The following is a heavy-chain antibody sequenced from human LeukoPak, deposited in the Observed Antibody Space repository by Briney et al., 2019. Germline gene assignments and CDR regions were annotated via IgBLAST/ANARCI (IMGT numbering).Heavy chain of an antibody. CDR1: GFTFSSYA. CDR2: ISNDGTNK. D-gene: IGHD4-23*01. J-gene: IGHJ4*02. CDR3: ARNYGGNSAG. V-gene: IGHV3-30*03. Sequence: GGSLRLSCAASGFTFSSYAMHWVRQAPGKGLEWVAVISNDGTNKYYADSVKGRFTISRDNAKNSLYLQMNSLRDEDTAVYYCARNYGGNSAGWGQGTLVTVSS.